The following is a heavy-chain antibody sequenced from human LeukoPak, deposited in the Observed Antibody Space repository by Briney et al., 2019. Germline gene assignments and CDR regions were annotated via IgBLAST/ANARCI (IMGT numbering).Heavy chain of an antibody. D-gene: IGHD6-19*01. CDR2: ISAYTGHT. CDR3: ARGPGIDVAGVFDY. V-gene: IGHV1-18*01. Sequence: VASVKVSCKASGYTFTSYGISWVRQAPGQRLEWMGWISAYTGHTKYLQKMRGRVTMTTDTSTNTAYMELRSLTSDDTAVYYCARGPGIDVAGVFDYWGQGSLVTVSS. J-gene: IGHJ4*02. CDR1: GYTFTSYG.